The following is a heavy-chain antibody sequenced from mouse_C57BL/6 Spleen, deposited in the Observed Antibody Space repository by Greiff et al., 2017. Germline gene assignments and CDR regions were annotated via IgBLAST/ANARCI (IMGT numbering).Heavy chain of an antibody. Sequence: VQLQQSGPELVKPGASVKISCKASGYAFSSSWMNWVKQRPGKGLEWIGRIYPGDGDTNYNGKFKGNATLTADKSSSTAYMQLSSLTSEDSAVYFCARESNYVYYFDYWGQGTTLTVSS. CDR2: IYPGDGDT. CDR1: GYAFSSSW. CDR3: ARESNYVYYFDY. D-gene: IGHD2-5*01. J-gene: IGHJ2*01. V-gene: IGHV1-82*01.